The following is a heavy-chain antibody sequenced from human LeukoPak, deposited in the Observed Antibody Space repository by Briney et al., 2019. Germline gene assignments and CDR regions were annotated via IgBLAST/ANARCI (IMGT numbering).Heavy chain of an antibody. CDR1: GYSISDSH. Sequence: ASVKVSCKAAGYSISDSHMHWVRQAPGQVLEWMGWIMSNSGGTHYARKFQGRVTMTRDTSISTAYFELTSLRSDDTAIYYCARDPVDGYYYFDYWGQGTLVTVSS. CDR3: ARDPVDGYYYFDY. V-gene: IGHV1-2*02. D-gene: IGHD5-12*01. J-gene: IGHJ4*02. CDR2: IMSNSGGT.